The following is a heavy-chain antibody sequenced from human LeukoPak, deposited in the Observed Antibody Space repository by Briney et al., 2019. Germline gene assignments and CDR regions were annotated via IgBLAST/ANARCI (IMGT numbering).Heavy chain of an antibody. CDR1: GYTFTGYY. CDR3: AKGSSSSWTNFDY. CDR2: INPNSGGT. Sequence: ASVKVSCKASGYTFTGYYMHWVRQAPGQGLEWMGWINPNSGGTNYAQKFQGRVTMTRDTSISTAYMELSRLRSDDTAVYYCAKGSSSSWTNFDYWGQGTLATVSS. V-gene: IGHV1-2*02. D-gene: IGHD6-13*01. J-gene: IGHJ4*02.